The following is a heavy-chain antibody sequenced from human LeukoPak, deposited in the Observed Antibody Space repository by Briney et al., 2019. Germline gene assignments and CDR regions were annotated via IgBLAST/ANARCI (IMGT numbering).Heavy chain of an antibody. D-gene: IGHD3-10*01. CDR3: ARAKPKNMVRGLIMRRESRYYFDY. CDR2: ISGSGGRT. V-gene: IGHV3-23*01. J-gene: IGHJ4*02. Sequence: GGSLRLSCAASGFTFSSHGMNWVRQAPGKGLEWVSGISGSGGRTYYADSVKGRFTISRDNSKSTLYIQMNSLRAEDTAVYYCARAKPKNMVRGLIMRRESRYYFDYWGQGTLVTVSS. CDR1: GFTFSSHG.